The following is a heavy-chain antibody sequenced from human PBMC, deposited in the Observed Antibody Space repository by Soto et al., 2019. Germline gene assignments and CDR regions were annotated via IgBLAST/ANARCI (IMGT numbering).Heavy chain of an antibody. Sequence: SETLSLTCAVYGGSFSGYYWSWIRQPPGKGLEWIGEINHSGSTNYNPSLKSRVTISVDTSKNQFSLKLSSVTAADTAVYYCARGRRPYYYDSSRAFFDYWGQGTLVTVSS. CDR2: INHSGST. CDR3: ARGRRPYYYDSSRAFFDY. D-gene: IGHD3-22*01. CDR1: GGSFSGYY. J-gene: IGHJ4*02. V-gene: IGHV4-34*01.